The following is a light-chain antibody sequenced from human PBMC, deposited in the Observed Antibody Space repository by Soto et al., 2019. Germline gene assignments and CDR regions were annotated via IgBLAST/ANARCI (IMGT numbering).Light chain of an antibody. Sequence: QSALTQPASVSGSPGQSITISCTGSSSDVGSYNVVSWYQHHPGKAPKLLIYDGSKWASGFSNHFSGSKSGNTASLTISGLQAEDEADYYCCSYAGSNTYVFGTGTKLTVL. J-gene: IGLJ1*01. CDR2: DGS. V-gene: IGLV2-23*01. CDR3: CSYAGSNTYV. CDR1: SSDVGSYNV.